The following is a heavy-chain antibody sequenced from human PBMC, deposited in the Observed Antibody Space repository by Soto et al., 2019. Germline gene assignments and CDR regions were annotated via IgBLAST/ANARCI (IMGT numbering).Heavy chain of an antibody. CDR1: GFTFSSYG. D-gene: IGHD4-17*01. V-gene: IGHV3-33*01. Sequence: GGSLRLSCAASGFTFSSYGMHWVRQAPGKGLEWVAVIWYDGSNKYYADSVKGRFTISRDNSKNTLYLQMNSLRAEDTAVYYCARNDYGDYLYYFDYWGQGTRVTVSS. CDR3: ARNDYGDYLYYFDY. CDR2: IWYDGSNK. J-gene: IGHJ4*02.